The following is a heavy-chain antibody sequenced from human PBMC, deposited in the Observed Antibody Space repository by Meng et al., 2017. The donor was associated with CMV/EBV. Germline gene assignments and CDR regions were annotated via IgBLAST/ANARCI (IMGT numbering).Heavy chain of an antibody. V-gene: IGHV3-74*01. CDR3: ARAHDFWSGYYS. CDR2: INSDGSST. Sequence: GSLRLSCAASGFTFSSYWMHWVRQAPGKGLVWVSRINSDGSSTSYADSVKGRFTISRDNAKNTLYLQMNSLRAEDTAVYYCARAHDFWSGYYSWGQGTLVTVSS. J-gene: IGHJ5*02. CDR1: GFTFSSYW. D-gene: IGHD3-3*01.